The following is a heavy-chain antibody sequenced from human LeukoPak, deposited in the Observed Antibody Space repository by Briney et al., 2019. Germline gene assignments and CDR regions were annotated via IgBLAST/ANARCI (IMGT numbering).Heavy chain of an antibody. J-gene: IGHJ4*02. Sequence: GGSLRLSCAASGFIFSNYWMSWVRQAPGKGLEWVANIRQDGNEMYCVDSVKGRFTISRDNARNSLYLQMNSLRVEDTAVYYCERVTGYCSGGSCFPFDLWGQGTLVTVSS. D-gene: IGHD2-15*01. CDR2: IRQDGNEM. CDR1: GFIFSNYW. V-gene: IGHV3-7*01. CDR3: ERVTGYCSGGSCFPFDL.